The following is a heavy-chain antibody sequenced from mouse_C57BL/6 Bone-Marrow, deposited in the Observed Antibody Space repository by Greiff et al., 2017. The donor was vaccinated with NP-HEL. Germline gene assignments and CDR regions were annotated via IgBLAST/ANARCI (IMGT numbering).Heavy chain of an antibody. CDR1: GYTFTSYW. CDR2: INPSSGYT. D-gene: IGHD2-4*01. Sequence: VKVVESGAELAKPGASVKLSCKASGYTFTSYWMHWVKQRPGQGLEWIGYINPSSGYTKYNQKFKDKATLTADKSSSTAYMQLSSLTYEDSAVYYCARLYDYDFYAMDYWGQGTSVTVSS. CDR3: ARLYDYDFYAMDY. J-gene: IGHJ4*01. V-gene: IGHV1-7*01.